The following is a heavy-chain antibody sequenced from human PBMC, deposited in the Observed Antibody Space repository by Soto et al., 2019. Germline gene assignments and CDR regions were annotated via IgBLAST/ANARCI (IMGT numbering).Heavy chain of an antibody. Sequence: ASVKVSCKASGYTFTSYGISWVRQAPGQGLEWMGWINAYNTNTNYAQKLQGRVTMTTDTSTSTAYMELRSLRSDDTAVYYCARQGRGVIPNYFDYWGQGALVTVSS. V-gene: IGHV1-18*01. CDR3: ARQGRGVIPNYFDY. D-gene: IGHD3-10*01. CDR2: INAYNTNT. J-gene: IGHJ4*02. CDR1: GYTFTSYG.